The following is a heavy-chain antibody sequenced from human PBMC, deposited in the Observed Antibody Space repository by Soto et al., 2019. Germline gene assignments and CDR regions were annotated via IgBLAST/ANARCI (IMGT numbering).Heavy chain of an antibody. Sequence: ASVKVSCKASGGTFSSYTISWVRQAPGQGLEWMGWINPNSGGTNYAQKFQGWVTMTRDTSISTAYMELSRLRSDDTAVYYCARHSSGWYNYGTDVWGQGTTVTVSS. CDR2: INPNSGGT. CDR1: GGTFSSYT. V-gene: IGHV1-2*04. J-gene: IGHJ6*02. D-gene: IGHD6-19*01. CDR3: ARHSSGWYNYGTDV.